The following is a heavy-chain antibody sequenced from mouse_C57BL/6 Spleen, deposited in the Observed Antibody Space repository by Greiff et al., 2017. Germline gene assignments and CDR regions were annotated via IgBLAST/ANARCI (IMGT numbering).Heavy chain of an antibody. CDR3: ARYIYYYGSFDY. CDR1: GYTFTSYW. Sequence: QVQLKQPGAELVMPGASVTLSCKASGYTFTSYWMHWVKQRPGQGLEWIGEIDPSDSYTNYNQKFKGKSTLPVDKSSSTAYMQLSSLTSEDSAVYYCARYIYYYGSFDYWGQGTTLTVSS. D-gene: IGHD1-1*01. J-gene: IGHJ2*01. V-gene: IGHV1-69*01. CDR2: IDPSDSYT.